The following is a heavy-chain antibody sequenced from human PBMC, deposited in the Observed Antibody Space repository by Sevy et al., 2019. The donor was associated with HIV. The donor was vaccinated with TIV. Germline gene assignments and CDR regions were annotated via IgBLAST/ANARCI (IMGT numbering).Heavy chain of an antibody. D-gene: IGHD3-16*02. CDR2: IYYSGST. Sequence: SETVSLTCTVSGGSISGYYWSWIRQPPGKGLEWIGYIYYSGSTNYNPTLKNRVTMSVDTSKNQFSLKMSSVTAADTAVYYCARTPVIMITSGGVIALRQFDFWGQGTLVTVSS. CDR1: GGSISGYY. V-gene: IGHV4-59*01. CDR3: ARTPVIMITSGGVIALRQFDF. J-gene: IGHJ4*02.